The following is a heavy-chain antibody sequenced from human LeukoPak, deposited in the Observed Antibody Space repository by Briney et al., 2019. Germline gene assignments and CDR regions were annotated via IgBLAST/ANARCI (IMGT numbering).Heavy chain of an antibody. CDR3: ARGPIIDIVIIPAAADYYHMDV. J-gene: IGHJ6*03. CDR2: ISAYNGNT. Sequence: ASVKVSCKASGYTFTSYGISWVRQAPGQGLEWMGWISAYNGNTNYAQKLQGRVTMTTDTSTSTAYMELRSLRSDDTAVYYCARGPIIDIVIIPAAADYYHMDVWGKGTTVTVSS. V-gene: IGHV1-18*01. D-gene: IGHD2-2*01. CDR1: GYTFTSYG.